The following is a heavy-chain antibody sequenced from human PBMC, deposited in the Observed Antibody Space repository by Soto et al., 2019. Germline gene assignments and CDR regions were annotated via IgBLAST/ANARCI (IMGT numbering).Heavy chain of an antibody. Sequence: SGTLSLASTVSCGSISGYYWICIRQPPGKGLEWIGYIYYSGITNYNPSLKSRVTISVDTSKNQFSLKLSSVTAADTAVYYCARTVCSGGSCYPFDYWGQGTLVTVSS. J-gene: IGHJ4*02. CDR1: CGSISGYY. CDR2: IYYSGIT. D-gene: IGHD2-15*01. V-gene: IGHV4-59*01. CDR3: ARTVCSGGSCYPFDY.